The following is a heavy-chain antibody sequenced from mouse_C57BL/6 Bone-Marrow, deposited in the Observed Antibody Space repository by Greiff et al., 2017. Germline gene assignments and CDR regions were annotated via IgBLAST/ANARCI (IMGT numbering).Heavy chain of an antibody. CDR1: GFNIKYYY. J-gene: IGHJ3*01. V-gene: IGHV14-2*01. D-gene: IGHD1-1*01. CDR2: IDPEDGET. Sequence: VQLKQSGAELVKPGASVKLSCTASGFNIKYYYMHWVKQRTEQGLEWIGRIDPEDGETKYAPKFQGKATITADTSSNTAYLQLSSLKSEDTAVYYCALYGSSPAWFAYWGQGTLVTVSA. CDR3: ALYGSSPAWFAY.